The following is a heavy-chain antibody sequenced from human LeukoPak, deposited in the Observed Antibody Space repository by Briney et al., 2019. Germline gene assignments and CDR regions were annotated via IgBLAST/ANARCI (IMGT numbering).Heavy chain of an antibody. CDR3: ARFKVTVTSIP. D-gene: IGHD4-11*01. J-gene: IGHJ5*02. V-gene: IGHV3-74*01. CDR2: INPGGSSA. Sequence: GGCLSLSCAASGFTFSDYWMHWVRLAPGKGLVWVSRINPGGSSASYADSVKGRFTISRDNAKNTLYLQMNSLRAEDTAVYYCARFKVTVTSIPWGQGTLVTVSS. CDR1: GFTFSDYW.